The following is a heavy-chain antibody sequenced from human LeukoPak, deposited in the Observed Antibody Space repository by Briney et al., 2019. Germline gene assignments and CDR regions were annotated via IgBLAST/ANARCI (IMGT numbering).Heavy chain of an antibody. CDR2: ISGSGGST. D-gene: IGHD6-13*01. Sequence: GGSLRLSCAASGFTFSSYGMSWVRQAPGKGLEWVTAISGSGGSTYYADSVKGRFTISRDNSKNTLFLQMNSLRAEDTAVYYCAKDRTQQIAKFDYWGQGTPVTVSS. V-gene: IGHV3-23*01. CDR1: GFTFSSYG. CDR3: AKDRTQQIAKFDY. J-gene: IGHJ4*02.